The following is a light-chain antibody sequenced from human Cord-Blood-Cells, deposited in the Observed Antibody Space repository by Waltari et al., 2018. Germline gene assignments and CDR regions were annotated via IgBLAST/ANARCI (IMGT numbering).Light chain of an antibody. CDR1: SSDVGRYNL. J-gene: IGLJ2*01. V-gene: IGLV2-23*03. CDR2: EGS. Sequence: QSALTQPASVSGSPGQSITLSCTGTSSDVGRYNLVHWYQQHPGKAPKLMIYEGSKRPSGVSNRFSGSKSGNTASLTISGLQAEDEADYYCCSYAGSSTFVVFGGGTKLTVL. CDR3: CSYAGSSTFVV.